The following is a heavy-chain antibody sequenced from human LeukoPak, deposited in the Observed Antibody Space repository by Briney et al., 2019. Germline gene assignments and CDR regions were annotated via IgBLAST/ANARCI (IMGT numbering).Heavy chain of an antibody. CDR1: GFTFDDYA. CDR2: ISWNSGIV. J-gene: IGHJ6*04. Sequence: PGGSLRLSCAASGFTFDDYAMYWVRQAPGKGLEWVSGISWNSGIVTYADSMKGRFTISRDNAKNSLYLQMNSLRAEDTAVYYCAELGITMIGGVWGKGTTVTISS. V-gene: IGHV3-9*01. D-gene: IGHD3-10*02. CDR3: AELGITMIGGV.